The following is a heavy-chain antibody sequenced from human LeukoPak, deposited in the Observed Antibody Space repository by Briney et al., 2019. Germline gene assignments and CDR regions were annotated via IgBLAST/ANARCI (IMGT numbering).Heavy chain of an antibody. V-gene: IGHV3-48*03. CDR1: GFTFSSYE. J-gene: IGHJ4*02. CDR3: ARLPTARYCSGGSCYKPY. CDR2: ISGSGSTI. Sequence: PGGSLRLSCAASGFTFSSYEMNWARQTPGKGLEWVSYISGSGSTIYYADSVKGRFTISRDNAKNSLYLQMNSLRAEDTAIYYCARLPTARYCSGGSCYKPYWGQGTLVTVSS. D-gene: IGHD2-15*01.